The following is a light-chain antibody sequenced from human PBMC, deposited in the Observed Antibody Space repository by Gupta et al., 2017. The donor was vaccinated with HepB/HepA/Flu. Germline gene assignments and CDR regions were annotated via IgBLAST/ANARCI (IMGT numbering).Light chain of an antibody. J-gene: IGKJ4*01. V-gene: IGKV1-9*01. CDR3: HQLGSSPLT. Sequence: DIQLTQSPSFLSASVGDRVTITCRASHAISNYLAWYQQKPGKAPNLLIYAASILQSGVPSRFSGSGSGTEFTLTISSLQPEDFATYYCHQLGSSPLTFGGGTKVEIK. CDR1: HAISNY. CDR2: AAS.